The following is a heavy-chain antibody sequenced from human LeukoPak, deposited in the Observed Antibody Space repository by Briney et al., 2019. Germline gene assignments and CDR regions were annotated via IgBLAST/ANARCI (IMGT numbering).Heavy chain of an antibody. CDR2: IYYRGST. D-gene: IGHD6-13*01. V-gene: IGHV4-59*01. J-gene: IGHJ5*02. CDR1: GGSISSYY. CDR3: ARDLAAAGTIDP. Sequence: SETLSLTCTVSGGSISSYYWSWIRQPPGKGLEWIGYIYYRGSTNHNPSLKSRVTISEDTSKNQFSLKLSSVTAADTAVYYCARDLAAAGTIDPWGQGTLVTVSS.